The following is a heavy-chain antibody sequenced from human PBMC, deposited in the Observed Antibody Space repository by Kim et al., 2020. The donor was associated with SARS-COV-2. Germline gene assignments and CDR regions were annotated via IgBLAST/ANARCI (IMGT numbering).Heavy chain of an antibody. CDR2: ISGNGVNK. CDR1: GFTFDTYA. CDR3: AKVVVMDGYNYYYYYGMEV. J-gene: IGHJ6*02. V-gene: IGHV3-23*01. D-gene: IGHD3-22*01. Sequence: GGSLRLSCVASGFTFDTYAMSWVRQAPGKGLEWVSVISGNGVNKFYADSVRGRLTVSRDNSKNTLYLQMNSLRDEDTALYYCAKVVVMDGYNYYYYYGMEVWGQGPAVTVSS.